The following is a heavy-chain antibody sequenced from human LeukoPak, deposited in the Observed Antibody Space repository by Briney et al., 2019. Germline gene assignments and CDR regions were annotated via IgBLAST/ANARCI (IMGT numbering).Heavy chain of an antibody. V-gene: IGHV6-1*01. Sequence: SQTLSLTCAISGDSVSRNNVAWNWIRHSPSRGLEWLGRTYYKSKWYNNYAVSVQSRISINSDTSKNQFSLQLNSVTPEDTAVYYCARGDQGFDYWGQGTLVTVSS. CDR2: TYYKSKWYN. CDR3: ARGDQGFDY. CDR1: GDSVSRNNVA. J-gene: IGHJ4*02.